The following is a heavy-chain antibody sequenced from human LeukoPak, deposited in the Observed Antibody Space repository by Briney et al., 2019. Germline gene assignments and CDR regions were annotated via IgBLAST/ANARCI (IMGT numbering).Heavy chain of an antibody. CDR2: IYYSGST. V-gene: IGHV4-59*01. Sequence: SETLSLTCTVSGGSISSYYWSWIRQPPGKGLEWIGYIYYSGSTNYSPSLKSRVTISLDTSKNQFSLKLTSVTAADTAVYYCSRATSSWRPFDCWGQGTLVTVSS. D-gene: IGHD6-13*01. CDR1: GGSISSYY. J-gene: IGHJ4*02. CDR3: SRATSSWRPFDC.